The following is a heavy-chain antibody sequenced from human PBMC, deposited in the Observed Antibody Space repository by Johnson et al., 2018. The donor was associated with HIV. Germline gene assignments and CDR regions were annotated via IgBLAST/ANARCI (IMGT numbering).Heavy chain of an antibody. V-gene: IGHV3-7*05. CDR2: IKQDGSQK. Sequence: VRLVESGGGLVRPGGSLRLSCEASGFTFSSYWMSWVRQAPGKGLEWVANIKQDGSQKYYVDSVKGRFTISRDNAKNLLYLQMHSLRAEDTAVFYCARTSEWATYQDAFDIWGQGTMVSVSS. J-gene: IGHJ3*02. CDR1: GFTFSSYW. D-gene: IGHD1-26*01. CDR3: ARTSEWATYQDAFDI.